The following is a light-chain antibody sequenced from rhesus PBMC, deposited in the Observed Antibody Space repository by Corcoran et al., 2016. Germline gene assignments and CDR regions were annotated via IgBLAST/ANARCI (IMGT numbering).Light chain of an antibody. CDR3: QQHNRYPPT. CDR1: HAISKY. V-gene: IGKV1-25*01. CDR2: DTS. Sequence: DIQMTQSPSSLSASVGDTVTITCQASHAISKYVAWYQQKPGKAPNLLIYDTSTFQSGVPSRFSGNGSGTEFTLTLSSLQPEDFATYYCQQHNRYPPTFGGGTKVDLK. J-gene: IGKJ4*01.